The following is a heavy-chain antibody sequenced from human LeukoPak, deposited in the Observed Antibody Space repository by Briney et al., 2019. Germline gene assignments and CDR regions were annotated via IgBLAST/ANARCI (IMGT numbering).Heavy chain of an antibody. V-gene: IGHV3-30*18. J-gene: IGHJ4*02. Sequence: GGSLRLSCAASGFTFSSYGMHWVRQAPGKGLEWVAVISYDGSNKYYADSVKGRFTISRDNSKNTLYLQMNSLRAEDTAVYYCAKDSYDFGYWGQGTLVTVSS. CDR2: ISYDGSNK. CDR1: GFTFSSYG. D-gene: IGHD3-3*01. CDR3: AKDSYDFGY.